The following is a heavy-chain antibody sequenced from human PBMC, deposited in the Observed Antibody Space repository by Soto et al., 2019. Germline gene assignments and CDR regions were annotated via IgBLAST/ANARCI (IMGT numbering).Heavy chain of an antibody. J-gene: IGHJ3*02. D-gene: IGHD3-3*01. Sequence: EVQLVDSGGGLVQPGGSLRLSCAASGFTFRDYWMIWVRQAPGKGLEWVASINREGTEKYYVDSVKGRFTISRDNAKNSLYLQLDILRVEDTAMDYCAGDPADTQGVDAFDIWGQGTIVTVSS. CDR3: AGDPADTQGVDAFDI. CDR2: INREGTEK. V-gene: IGHV3-7*01. CDR1: GFTFRDYW.